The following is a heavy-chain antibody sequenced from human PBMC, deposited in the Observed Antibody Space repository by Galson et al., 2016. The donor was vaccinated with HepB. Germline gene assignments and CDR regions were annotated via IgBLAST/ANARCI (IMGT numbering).Heavy chain of an antibody. CDR2: SSYDGSTK. V-gene: IGHV3-30*04. J-gene: IGHJ6*02. D-gene: IGHD3-16*01. Sequence: LRLSCAASGFTFSSYTMHWVRQAPGKGLEWVAVSSYDGSTKYVDSVKGRFSISRDSSKNTLYLEMNSLGAEDTAVYYCARGPEGGTYYYGMDVWGQGTTVTVSS. CDR3: ARGPEGGTYYYGMDV. CDR1: GFTFSSYT.